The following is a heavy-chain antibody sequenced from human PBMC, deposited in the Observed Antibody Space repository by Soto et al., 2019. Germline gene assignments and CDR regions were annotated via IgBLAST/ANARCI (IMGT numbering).Heavy chain of an antibody. D-gene: IGHD1-1*01. CDR3: ASSSLYGMDV. J-gene: IGHJ6*02. CDR2: IDGGSHST. Sequence: GSSLGLSCAASGFTFSDDAMRWVRQAPGKGLEWVSLIDGGSHSTSYADSVKGRFTISRDYSKNTLFLQMNSLRAADTAVYYCASSSLYGMDVWGQGTTVTVSS. CDR1: GFTFSDDA. V-gene: IGHV3-23*01.